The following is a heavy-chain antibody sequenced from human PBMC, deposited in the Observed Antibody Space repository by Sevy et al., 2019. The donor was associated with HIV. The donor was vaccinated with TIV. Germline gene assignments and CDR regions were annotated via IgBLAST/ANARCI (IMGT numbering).Heavy chain of an antibody. J-gene: IGHJ3*02. Sequence: GESLKISCKASGYTFTSYYMHWVRQAPGQGLEWMGIINPSGGSTSYAQKFQGRVTMTRDTSTSTVYMELSSLRSEDTAVYYCARDQAGGSRGVLDAFDIWGQGTMVTVSS. CDR3: ARDQAGGSRGVLDAFDI. V-gene: IGHV1-46*03. CDR2: INPSGGST. D-gene: IGHD3-16*01. CDR1: GYTFTSYY.